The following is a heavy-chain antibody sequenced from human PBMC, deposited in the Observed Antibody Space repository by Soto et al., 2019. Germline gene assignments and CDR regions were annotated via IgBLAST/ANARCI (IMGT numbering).Heavy chain of an antibody. CDR2: IDYDGTTT. CDR1: GFSFDSYG. J-gene: IGHJ1*01. V-gene: IGHV3-74*01. D-gene: IGHD2-2*01. CDR3: TRGPRASSGGTGAY. Sequence: EVQLVESGGGLVQPGGSLRLSCAASGFSFDSYGMHWVRQAPGQGPMWVSRIDYDGTTTNYADSVKGRFTISRDNAKSTLYLQMNSLRPEDTAVYYCTRGPRASSGGTGAYWGKGTLVTVSS.